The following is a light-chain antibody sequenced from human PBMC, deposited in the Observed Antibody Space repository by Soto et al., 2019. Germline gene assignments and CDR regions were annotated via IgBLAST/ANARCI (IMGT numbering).Light chain of an antibody. J-gene: IGKJ1*01. CDR1: QWVSSYS. CDR3: QQYDSSPRT. Sequence: ETVLPQSPGTLSLSPGERASLSCRASQWVSSYSLAWYQQKPGQAPRLVMYGTSNRATGIPDRFSGSGSGTDLTLTISRLEPEDFEVYYCQQYDSSPRTFGQGTKVDIK. V-gene: IGKV3-20*01. CDR2: GTS.